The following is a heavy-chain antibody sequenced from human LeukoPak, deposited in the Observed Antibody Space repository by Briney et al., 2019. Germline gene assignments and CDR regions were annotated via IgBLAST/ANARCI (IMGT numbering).Heavy chain of an antibody. J-gene: IGHJ4*02. D-gene: IGHD5/OR15-5a*01. V-gene: IGHV3-23*01. Sequence: PGGSLRLSCAASGFTFSSYAMSWVRQAPGKGLEWVSAISGSGGSTYYADSVKGRFTISRDNSKNTLYLQMTSLTAGDTATYYCAMSLSWPKFDFWGQGTLVTVSS. CDR1: GFTFSSYA. CDR2: ISGSGGST. CDR3: AMSLSWPKFDF.